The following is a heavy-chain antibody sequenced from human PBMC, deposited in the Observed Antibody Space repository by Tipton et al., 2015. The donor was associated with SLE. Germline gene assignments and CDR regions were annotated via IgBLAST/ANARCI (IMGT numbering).Heavy chain of an antibody. J-gene: IGHJ4*02. Sequence: SLRLSCAASGFTFSSYAMSWVRQAPGKGLEWVSAISGSCGSTYYADSVKGRFTISRDNSKNTLYLQMNSLRAEDTAVYYCAKDHYDFWSGYSYFDYWGQGTLVTVSS. CDR3: AKDHYDFWSGYSYFDY. V-gene: IGHV3-23*01. CDR1: GFTFSSYA. CDR2: ISGSCGST. D-gene: IGHD3-3*01.